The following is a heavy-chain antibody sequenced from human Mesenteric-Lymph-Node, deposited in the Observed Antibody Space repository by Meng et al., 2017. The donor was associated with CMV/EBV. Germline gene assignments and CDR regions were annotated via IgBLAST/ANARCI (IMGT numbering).Heavy chain of an antibody. CDR3: ARLGDSSSWDFDY. CDR2: INTNTGNP. CDR1: GYTFTSYA. D-gene: IGHD6-13*01. V-gene: IGHV7-4-1*02. J-gene: IGHJ4*02. Sequence: CKDSGYTFTSYAMNWVRQAPGQGLEWMGWINTNTGNPTCAQGFTGRFVVSLDTSVSTAYLQISSLKAEDTAVYYCARLGDSSSWDFDYWGQGTLVTVSS.